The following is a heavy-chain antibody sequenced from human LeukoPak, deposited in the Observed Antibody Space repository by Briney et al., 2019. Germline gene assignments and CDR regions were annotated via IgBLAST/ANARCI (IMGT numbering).Heavy chain of an antibody. CDR1: GFTFSSYW. CDR3: ARQNYDFWSGYIVY. V-gene: IGHV3-7*01. J-gene: IGHJ4*02. CDR2: IKQDGSEK. Sequence: PGGSLRLSCAASGFTFSSYWMSWVRQAPGKGLEGVANIKQDGSEKYYVDSVKGRFTISRDNAKNSLYLQMNSLRAEDTAVYYCARQNYDFWSGYIVYWGQGTLVTVSS. D-gene: IGHD3-3*01.